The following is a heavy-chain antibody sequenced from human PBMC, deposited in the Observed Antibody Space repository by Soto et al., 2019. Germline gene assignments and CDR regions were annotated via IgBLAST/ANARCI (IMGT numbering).Heavy chain of an antibody. Sequence: QVQLQQWGAGLLKPSETLSLTCAVYGGSFSGYYWSWIRQPPGKGLEWIGEINHSGSTNYNPSLKSRVTISVDTSKNQSSLKLSSVTAADTAVYYCARGRIAAAGIRYFQHWGQGTLVTVSS. J-gene: IGHJ1*01. CDR1: GGSFSGYY. CDR3: ARGRIAAAGIRYFQH. V-gene: IGHV4-34*01. CDR2: INHSGST. D-gene: IGHD6-13*01.